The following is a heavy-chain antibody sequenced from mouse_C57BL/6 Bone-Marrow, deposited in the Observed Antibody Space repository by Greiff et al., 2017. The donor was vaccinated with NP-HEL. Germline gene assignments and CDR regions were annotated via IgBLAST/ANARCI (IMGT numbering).Heavy chain of an antibody. D-gene: IGHD2-9*01. CDR3: ARSLRWFFAY. CDR2: INPGSGGT. CDR1: GYAFTNYL. Sequence: VKLQESGAELVRPGTSVKVSCKASGYAFTNYLIEWVKQRPGQGLEWIGVINPGSGGTNYNEKVKGKATLTADKSSSTAYMQLSSLTSEDSAVYFCARSLRWFFAYWGQGTLVTVSA. V-gene: IGHV1-54*01. J-gene: IGHJ3*01.